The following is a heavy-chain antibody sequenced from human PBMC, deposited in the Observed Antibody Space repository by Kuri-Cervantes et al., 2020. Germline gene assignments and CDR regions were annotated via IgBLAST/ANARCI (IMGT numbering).Heavy chain of an antibody. Sequence: SETLSLTCTVSGGSISSYYWSWIRQPAGKGLEWIGRIYTSGSTNYNPSLKSRVTMPVDTSKNQFSLKLSSVTAADTAVYYCAGDSSGYYDYYGMDVWGQGTTVTVSS. V-gene: IGHV4-4*07. D-gene: IGHD3-22*01. CDR2: IYTSGST. CDR1: GGSISSYY. J-gene: IGHJ6*02. CDR3: AGDSSGYYDYYGMDV.